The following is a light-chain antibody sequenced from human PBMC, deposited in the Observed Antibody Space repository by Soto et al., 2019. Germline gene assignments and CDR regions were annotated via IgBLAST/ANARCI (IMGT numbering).Light chain of an antibody. J-gene: IGLJ1*01. CDR1: SSDAGGYNY. CDR2: EVT. V-gene: IGLV2-8*01. Sequence: SVLTQPPSASGSPGQSVTISCTGTSSDAGGYNYVSWYQQHPGKAPKLMIYEVTKRPSGVPDRFSGSKSGNTASLTVSGLQAEDEADYYCSSYAGSNNLKVFGTGTKVTVL. CDR3: SSYAGSNNLKV.